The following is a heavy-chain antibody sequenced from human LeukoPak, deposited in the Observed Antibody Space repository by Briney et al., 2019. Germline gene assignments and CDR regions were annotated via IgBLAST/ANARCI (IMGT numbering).Heavy chain of an antibody. J-gene: IGHJ5*02. CDR2: IIPIFGTA. Sequence: GASVKVSCKASGGTFSSYAISWVRQAPGQGLEWMGGIIPIFGTANYAQKFQGRVTITTDESTSTAYMELSSLRSEDTAVYYCARDLMSSSWSDNWFDPWGQGTLVTVSS. D-gene: IGHD6-13*01. CDR1: GGTFSSYA. V-gene: IGHV1-69*05. CDR3: ARDLMSSSWSDNWFDP.